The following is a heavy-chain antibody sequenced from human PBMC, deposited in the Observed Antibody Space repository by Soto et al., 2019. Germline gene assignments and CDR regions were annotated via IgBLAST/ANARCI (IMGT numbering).Heavy chain of an antibody. Sequence: GGSLRLSCAASGFTFSNCAMSWVRQAPGKGLEWVSTISGSGDNTDYVDSVKGRFTISRDNSKNTLYLQMNSLRAEDTAVYYCAKDPLTVTPYFDYWGQGTLVTVSS. V-gene: IGHV3-23*01. D-gene: IGHD4-17*01. CDR2: ISGSGDNT. J-gene: IGHJ4*02. CDR3: AKDPLTVTPYFDY. CDR1: GFTFSNCA.